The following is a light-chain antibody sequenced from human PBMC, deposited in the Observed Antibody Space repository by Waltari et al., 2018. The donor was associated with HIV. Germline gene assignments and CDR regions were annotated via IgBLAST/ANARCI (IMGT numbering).Light chain of an antibody. CDR2: RND. V-gene: IGLV1-47*01. J-gene: IGLJ2*01. CDR3: ASWDDALSSWL. CDR1: SSNVGQTY. Sequence: QSALSQPPSTSRPPGQRVVISCSGSSSNVGQTYVSWFQQLPGAAPRLLIYRNDRRPSGVPDRFTAAKSGTSASLVISGLRSDDEAEYVCASWDDALSSWLFGGGTKLTVL.